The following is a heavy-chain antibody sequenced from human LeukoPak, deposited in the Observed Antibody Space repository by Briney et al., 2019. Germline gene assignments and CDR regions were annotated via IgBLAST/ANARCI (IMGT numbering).Heavy chain of an antibody. J-gene: IGHJ6*03. CDR2: INPNSGGT. CDR3: AKIAAAGYYYYYYTDV. V-gene: IGHV1-2*02. CDR1: GYTFTGYY. Sequence: GASVKVSCKASGYTFTGYYMHWVRQAPGQGLEWMGWINPNSGGTNYAQKFQGRVTMTRDTSISTAYMELSRLRSDDTAVYYCAKIAAAGYYYYYYTDVWGQGTMVTVSS. D-gene: IGHD6-13*01.